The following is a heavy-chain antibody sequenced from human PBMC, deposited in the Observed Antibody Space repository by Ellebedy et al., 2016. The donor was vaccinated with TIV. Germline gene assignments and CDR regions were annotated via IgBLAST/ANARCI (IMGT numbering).Heavy chain of an antibody. Sequence: GESLKISCQGSAYSFASPWTSWVRQMPGKGLAWMGIINAGDSETRYRPSFEGPVTISVDKSISTAYLQWSSLKASDSAMYYCARYISHWSLAYWGQGTLVTVAS. CDR3: ARYISHWSLAY. V-gene: IGHV5-51*01. CDR1: AYSFASPW. CDR2: INAGDSET. J-gene: IGHJ4*02. D-gene: IGHD6-19*01.